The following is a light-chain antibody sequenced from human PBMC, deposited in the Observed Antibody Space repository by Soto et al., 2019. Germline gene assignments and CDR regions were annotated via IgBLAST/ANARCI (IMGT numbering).Light chain of an antibody. CDR2: WAS. Sequence: DIVLTQSPDSLAVSLGERATINCKSSQRVLFSSNNKNYLAWYQQKPGQPPKLLIYWASTRKSGVPDRFSGSGSGTDFTLTISSLQDEDVAVYYCQQYHSTPLTFGGGTKLEIK. J-gene: IGKJ4*01. CDR3: QQYHSTPLT. V-gene: IGKV4-1*01. CDR1: QRVLFSSNNKNY.